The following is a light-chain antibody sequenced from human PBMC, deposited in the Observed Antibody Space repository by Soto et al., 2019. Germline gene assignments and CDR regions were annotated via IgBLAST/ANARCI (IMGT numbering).Light chain of an antibody. V-gene: IGKV1-39*01. CDR3: QQSYSAPPT. CDR2: AAS. CDR1: QTTNKY. Sequence: DIQLTQSPSSLSASLGDRVTITCRASQTTNKYLNWYEQKPGKAPKLMIYAASNLQSGVPSRFSGSGFGTDFTRTITSLQFEDFATYYCQQSYSAPPTFGHGTKVEIK. J-gene: IGKJ1*01.